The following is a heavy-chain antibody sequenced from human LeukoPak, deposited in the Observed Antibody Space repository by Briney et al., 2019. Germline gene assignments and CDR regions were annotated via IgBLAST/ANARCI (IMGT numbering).Heavy chain of an antibody. D-gene: IGHD6-13*01. Sequence: GGSLRLSCAASGFTFSSYSMSWVRQAPGEGLEWVSAISPSGDSTSYPDSMKGRFTISRDNSKNTVYLQMNSLTAEDTAIYYCARRLPVAGRTDFFDYWGQGTLVTVSS. CDR2: ISPSGDST. CDR1: GFTFSSYS. V-gene: IGHV3-23*01. CDR3: ARRLPVAGRTDFFDY. J-gene: IGHJ4*02.